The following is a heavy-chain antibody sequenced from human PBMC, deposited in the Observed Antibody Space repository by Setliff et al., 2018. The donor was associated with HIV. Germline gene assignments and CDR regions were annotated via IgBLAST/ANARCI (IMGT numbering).Heavy chain of an antibody. CDR2: IHHSGTA. Sequence: SETLSLTCTVSGGSITRTPYYWGWIRQPPGKGLEWIGSIHHSGTAYDNPSLKSRVTISVDPSKNQILLRLSSVTAADTAVYYCARLSGGMVPNYWGQGTQVTVPQ. CDR1: GGSITRTPYY. CDR3: ARLSGGMVPNY. D-gene: IGHD3-10*01. J-gene: IGHJ4*02. V-gene: IGHV4-39*01.